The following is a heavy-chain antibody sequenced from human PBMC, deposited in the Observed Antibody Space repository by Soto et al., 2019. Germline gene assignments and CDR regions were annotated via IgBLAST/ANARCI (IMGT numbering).Heavy chain of an antibody. D-gene: IGHD5-12*01. Sequence: QVQLVQSGAEVKKPGSSVKVSCKASGGTFSSYAISWVRQAPGQGLEWMGGIIPIFGTANYAQKLQGRVTITADEATSTAYMELSSLRSEDTAVYYCARGAGIVATIAYYYYGMDVWGQGTTVTVSS. CDR1: GGTFSSYA. V-gene: IGHV1-69*12. J-gene: IGHJ6*02. CDR2: IIPIFGTA. CDR3: ARGAGIVATIAYYYYGMDV.